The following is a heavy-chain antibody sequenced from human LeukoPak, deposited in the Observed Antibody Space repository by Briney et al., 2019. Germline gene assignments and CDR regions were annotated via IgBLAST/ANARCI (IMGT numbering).Heavy chain of an antibody. Sequence: GGSLRLSCAASGFTFNTYWMTWVRQAPGKGLEWVANIKQDGSDKRYVDSVKGRFTISRDNAKNSLYLQVNSLRAEDTAVYYCVRGMDVWGKGTPVTVSS. CDR1: GFTFNTYW. CDR2: IKQDGSDK. J-gene: IGHJ6*03. CDR3: VRGMDV. V-gene: IGHV3-7*01.